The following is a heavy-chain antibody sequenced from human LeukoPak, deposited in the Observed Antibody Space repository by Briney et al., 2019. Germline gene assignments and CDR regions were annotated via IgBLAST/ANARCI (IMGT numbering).Heavy chain of an antibody. V-gene: IGHV3-30*02. J-gene: IGHJ4*02. CDR1: GFTLSSYG. D-gene: IGHD2-8*01. Sequence: GGSLRLSCAASGFTLSSYGMNWVRQAPGKGLEWVSFIRYDGTNKYYADSVKGRFTISRDNSKNTLYLQMNSLRAEDTAVYYCAKDPSNMRLFDYWGQGTLVTVSS. CDR2: IRYDGTNK. CDR3: AKDPSNMRLFDY.